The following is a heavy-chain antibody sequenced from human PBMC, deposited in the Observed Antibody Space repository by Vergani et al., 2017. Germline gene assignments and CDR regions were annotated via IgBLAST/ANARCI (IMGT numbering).Heavy chain of an antibody. J-gene: IGHJ6*02. CDR1: GGSISSYY. CDR2: IYYSGST. D-gene: IGHD6-6*01. CDR3: ARLLRARPSMDV. Sequence: QVQLQESGPGLVKPSETLSLTCTVSGGSISSYYWSWIRQPPGKGLEWIGYIYYSGSTNYNPSLKSRVTISVDTSKNQFSLKLSSVTAADTAVYYCARLLRARPSMDVWGQGTTVTVSS. V-gene: IGHV4-59*01.